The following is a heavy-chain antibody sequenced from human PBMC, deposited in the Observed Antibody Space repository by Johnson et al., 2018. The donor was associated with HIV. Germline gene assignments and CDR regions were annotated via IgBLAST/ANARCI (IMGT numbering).Heavy chain of an antibody. D-gene: IGHD3/OR15-3a*01. Sequence: QVQLVESGGGVVQPGRSLRLSCAASGFIFSSYGMHWVRQAPGKGLEWVAVIWYDGSNKYYADSVKGRFTISRDNSKNTLYLQMNSLRAEDTAVYYCAKGFFELDDAFDIWGQGTMVTVSS. CDR2: IWYDGSNK. V-gene: IGHV3-33*06. J-gene: IGHJ3*02. CDR3: AKGFFELDDAFDI. CDR1: GFIFSSYG.